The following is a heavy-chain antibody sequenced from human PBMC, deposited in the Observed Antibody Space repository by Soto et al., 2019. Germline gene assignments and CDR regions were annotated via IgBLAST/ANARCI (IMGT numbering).Heavy chain of an antibody. Sequence: QLQLQESGPGLVKPSETLSLTCTVSGGSISSSSYYWGWIRQPPGKGLEWIGSIYYSGSTYYNPSLKSRVTISVDTSKNQFSLKLSSVTAADTAVYYCASQGYDSSGYYLYWGQGTLVTVSS. D-gene: IGHD3-22*01. CDR3: ASQGYDSSGYYLY. CDR2: IYYSGST. J-gene: IGHJ4*02. CDR1: GGSISSSSYY. V-gene: IGHV4-39*01.